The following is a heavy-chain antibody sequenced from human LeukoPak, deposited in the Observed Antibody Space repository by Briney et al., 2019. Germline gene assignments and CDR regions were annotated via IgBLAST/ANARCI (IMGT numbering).Heavy chain of an antibody. CDR1: GFTFDDYA. D-gene: IGHD5-18*01. V-gene: IGHV3-9*01. Sequence: GRSLRLSCAASGFTFDDYAMHWVRQAPGKGLEWVSGISWNSGSIGYADSVKGRFTISRDNAKNSLYLQMNSLRAEDTAVYYCVRVDSSIDHFGMYVWGQGTTVTVSS. CDR3: VRVDSSIDHFGMYV. CDR2: ISWNSGSI. J-gene: IGHJ6*02.